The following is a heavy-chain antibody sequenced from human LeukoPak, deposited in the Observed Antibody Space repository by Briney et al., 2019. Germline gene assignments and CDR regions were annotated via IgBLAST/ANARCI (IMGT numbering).Heavy chain of an antibody. V-gene: IGHV1-8*01. CDR1: GYSFTSFD. Sequence: GASVKVSRTASGYSFTSFDINWVRQASGQGLEWMGWMNPHSGKSGFAQKFQGRVILTSNTSISTVYMELSSLRSEDSAIYYCARRNRAYWYFDLWGRGTPVTVSS. D-gene: IGHD1-14*01. J-gene: IGHJ2*01. CDR3: ARRNRAYWYFDL. CDR2: MNPHSGKS.